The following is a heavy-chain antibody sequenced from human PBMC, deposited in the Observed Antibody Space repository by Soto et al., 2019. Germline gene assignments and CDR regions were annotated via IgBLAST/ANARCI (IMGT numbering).Heavy chain of an antibody. CDR1: GFTFSSYS. CDR3: ARTKTGIAVAGAY. Sequence: SGGSLRLSCAAPGFTFSSYSMNWVRQAPGKGLEWVSSISSSSSYIYYADSVKGRFTISRDNAKNSLYLQMNSLRAEDTAVYYCARTKTGIAVAGAYWGQGTLVTVSS. CDR2: ISSSSSYI. D-gene: IGHD6-19*01. J-gene: IGHJ4*02. V-gene: IGHV3-21*01.